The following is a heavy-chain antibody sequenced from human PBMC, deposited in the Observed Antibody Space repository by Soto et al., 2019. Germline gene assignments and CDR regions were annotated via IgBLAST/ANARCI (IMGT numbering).Heavy chain of an antibody. J-gene: IGHJ4*02. Sequence: PSETLSLTCTVSGGSISSGGYYCSWIRQHPGKGLEWSGYNYYSVSTYYNPALKSRVTISVDPSKNQFALKLSSVTAADTAVYYCASLREPGEHFDYWGQGTRVTVSS. V-gene: IGHV4-31*03. CDR2: NYYSVST. CDR3: ASLREPGEHFDY. D-gene: IGHD3-10*01. CDR1: GGSISSGGYY.